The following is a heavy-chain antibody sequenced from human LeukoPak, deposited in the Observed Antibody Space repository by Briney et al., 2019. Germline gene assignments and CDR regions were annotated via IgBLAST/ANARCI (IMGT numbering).Heavy chain of an antibody. CDR2: IYYSGTT. J-gene: IGHJ4*02. Sequence: PSEALSLTCTVSGGSISSGSYYWVWIRQPPGKGLEWIGTIYYSGTTYYNPSLESRVTISVDTSKNQFSLRLSSVTAADTAVYYCARGDGSGRHLDYWGQGTLVTVSS. CDR1: GGSISSGSYY. V-gene: IGHV4-39*07. CDR3: ARGDGSGRHLDY. D-gene: IGHD3-10*01.